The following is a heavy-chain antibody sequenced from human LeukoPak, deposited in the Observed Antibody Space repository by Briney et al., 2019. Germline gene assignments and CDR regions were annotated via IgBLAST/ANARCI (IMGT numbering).Heavy chain of an antibody. D-gene: IGHD6-6*01. V-gene: IGHV3-11*04. CDR1: GFTFSDSY. J-gene: IGHJ4*02. Sequence: PGGSLRLSCAASGFTFSDSYMTWVRQAPGKGVEWVAYISGSGHDINYSESAKGRFTISRDNAKNSLYLQMSSPRVEDTAVYYCTRHPRHLDSWGQGTLVTVSS. CDR3: TRHPRHLDS. CDR2: ISGSGHDI.